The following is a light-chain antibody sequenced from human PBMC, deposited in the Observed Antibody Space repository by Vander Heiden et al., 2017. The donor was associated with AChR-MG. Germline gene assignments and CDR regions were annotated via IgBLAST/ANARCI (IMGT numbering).Light chain of an antibody. V-gene: IGKV3-11*01. J-gene: IGKJ2*01. CDR3: QQRRNWPLYT. CDR2: DAA. Sequence: EIVLTQSPATLSLSPGDRATLSCRASQSVSSYLAWYQQKPGQDHRLLIYDAANRATGIPARFSGSGSGTDFTLTISSLEPEDFAVYYCQQRRNWPLYTFGQGTKLEIK. CDR1: QSVSSY.